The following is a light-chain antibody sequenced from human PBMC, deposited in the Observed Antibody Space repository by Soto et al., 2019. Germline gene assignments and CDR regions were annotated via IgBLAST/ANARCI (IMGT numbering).Light chain of an antibody. CDR1: QSVSPN. CDR3: QQYHTSPLT. J-gene: IGKJ1*01. Sequence: EIVLTQSPGTLSLSPGERATLSCRASQSVSPNLAWYQQKRGQAPRRLIYGASIRATGIPDRFSGSGSGTDFTLTISRLEPEDFALYYCQQYHTSPLTFGQGTKVDIK. CDR2: GAS. V-gene: IGKV3-20*01.